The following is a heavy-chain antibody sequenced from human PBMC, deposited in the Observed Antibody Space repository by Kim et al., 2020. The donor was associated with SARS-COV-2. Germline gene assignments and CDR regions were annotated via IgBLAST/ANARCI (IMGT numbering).Heavy chain of an antibody. Sequence: SETLSLTCTVSGCSISSGGYYWSWIRQHPGKGLEWIGYIYYSGSTYYNPSLKSRVNISEDTSKNQFSLKRSSVTAADTAVYYCAISPITMIVVVTHFDIWGRGTMVTASS. J-gene: IGHJ3*02. CDR2: IYYSGST. CDR1: GCSISSGGYY. D-gene: IGHD3-22*01. CDR3: AISPITMIVVVTHFDI. V-gene: IGHV4-31*03.